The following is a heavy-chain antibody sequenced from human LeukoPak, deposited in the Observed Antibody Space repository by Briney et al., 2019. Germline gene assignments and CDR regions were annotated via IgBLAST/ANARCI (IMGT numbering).Heavy chain of an antibody. Sequence: GGSLRLSCAASGFTFSSYWMSWVRQAPGKGLEWVANIKQDGSEKYYVDSVKGRFTISRDNAKNSLYLQMNSLRAEDTAVYYCAKPAVGYGDYGVDYWGQGTLVTVSS. J-gene: IGHJ4*02. D-gene: IGHD4-17*01. CDR1: GFTFSSYW. CDR3: AKPAVGYGDYGVDY. V-gene: IGHV3-7*03. CDR2: IKQDGSEK.